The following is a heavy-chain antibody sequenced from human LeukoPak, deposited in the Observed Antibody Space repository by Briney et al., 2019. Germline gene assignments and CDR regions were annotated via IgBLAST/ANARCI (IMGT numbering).Heavy chain of an antibody. CDR2: ITSGFTP. CDR3: AKGYSDSRVADVFFEY. V-gene: IGHV3-23*01. Sequence: GGSLSLSCAASGLIFSDYAMTWFRQAPGKGLEWVSTITSGFTPHYADSVKGRFTISRDNSKNMFHLQLNSLRAEDTAVYYCAKGYSDSRVADVFFEYWGQGTPVTVSS. CDR1: GLIFSDYA. J-gene: IGHJ4*02. D-gene: IGHD2-15*01.